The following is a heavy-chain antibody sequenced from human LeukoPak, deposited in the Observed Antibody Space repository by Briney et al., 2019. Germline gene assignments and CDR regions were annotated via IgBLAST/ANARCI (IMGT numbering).Heavy chain of an antibody. J-gene: IGHJ3*02. CDR3: ARPNYGDYAFDI. D-gene: IGHD4-17*01. Sequence: KPSETLSLTCTVSGGSISSYYLSWIRQPPGKGLEWIGYISYSGNTNYNPPLKTRVTISVDTSKNQFSLKLSSVTAADTAVYYCARPNYGDYAFDIWGQGTMVTVSS. CDR1: GGSISSYY. V-gene: IGHV4-59*08. CDR2: ISYSGNT.